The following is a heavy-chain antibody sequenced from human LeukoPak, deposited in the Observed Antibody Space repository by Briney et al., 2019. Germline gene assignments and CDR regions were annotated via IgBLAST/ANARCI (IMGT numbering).Heavy chain of an antibody. D-gene: IGHD3-22*01. CDR2: ISGDGGST. CDR1: GFMFHDYA. Sequence: GGSLGLSCAAPGFMFHDYAIHWVRQAPGKGLEWVSLISGDGGSTFYADSVKGRFTISRDNSKNSLYLQMNSLRSDDTALYYCARESESSGGYDYWGQGTLVTVSS. J-gene: IGHJ4*02. V-gene: IGHV3-43*02. CDR3: ARESESSGGYDY.